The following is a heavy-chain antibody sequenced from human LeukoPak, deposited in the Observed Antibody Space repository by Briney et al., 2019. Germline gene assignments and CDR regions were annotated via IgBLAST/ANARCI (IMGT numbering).Heavy chain of an antibody. CDR1: GGPLTSYY. D-gene: IGHD3-10*01. J-gene: IGHJ4*02. Sequence: PSETLSLTCAVSGGPLTSYYWSWIRQPPGKGLEWIGYIYYSGSTNYNPSLKSRVTISVDTSKNQFSLKLSSVTAADTAVYYCARFHYYGSGSYHYYFDYWGQGTLVTVSS. CDR2: IYYSGST. V-gene: IGHV4-59*01. CDR3: ARFHYYGSGSYHYYFDY.